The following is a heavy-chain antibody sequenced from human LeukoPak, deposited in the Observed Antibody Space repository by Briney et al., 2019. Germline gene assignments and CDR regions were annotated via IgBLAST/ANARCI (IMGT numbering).Heavy chain of an antibody. D-gene: IGHD3-16*01. CDR2: IKQDGSEK. CDR1: GFTFSNYW. Sequence: GGSLRLSCSASGFTFSNYWMSWGRQAPGKGLEWVANIKQDGSEKRYVGSVKGRFTISRDNAKNSLYLQMNSLRAEDTAVYYCARDGGSAGNSYELGYWGQGTLVAVSS. CDR3: ARDGGSAGNSYELGY. V-gene: IGHV3-7*01. J-gene: IGHJ4*02.